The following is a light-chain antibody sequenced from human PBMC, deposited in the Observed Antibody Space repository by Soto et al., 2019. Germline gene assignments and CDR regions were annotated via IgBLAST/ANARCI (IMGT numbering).Light chain of an antibody. Sequence: AIQMTQSPSSLSAFVGDRGTITCRASQDIRNEVGGFRQKPGKARQLLIHAATNLLSGVSSRFCGSGSGTDFTLTISSLQPEDFATYYCLQDYNSPRTFGQGTNVEIK. V-gene: IGKV1-6*01. CDR1: QDIRNE. CDR2: AAT. CDR3: LQDYNSPRT. J-gene: IGKJ1*01.